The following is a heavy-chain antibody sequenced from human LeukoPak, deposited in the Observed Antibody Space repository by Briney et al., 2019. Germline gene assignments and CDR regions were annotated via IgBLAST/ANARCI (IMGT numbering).Heavy chain of an antibody. Sequence: SETLSLTCTVSGGSISSYYWSWIRQPPGKGLEWIGYIYTSGSTNYNPSLKSRVTISVDTSKNQFSLKLSSVTAADTAVYYCAWPYSRGWYGAFDIWGQGTMVTVSS. J-gene: IGHJ3*02. CDR3: AWPYSRGWYGAFDI. CDR2: IYTSGST. CDR1: GGSISSYY. D-gene: IGHD6-19*01. V-gene: IGHV4-4*09.